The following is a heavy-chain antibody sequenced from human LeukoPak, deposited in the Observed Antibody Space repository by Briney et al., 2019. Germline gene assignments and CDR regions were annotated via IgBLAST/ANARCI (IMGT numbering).Heavy chain of an antibody. CDR1: GYTFTSYG. D-gene: IGHD3-16*02. CDR3: ARGGMITFGGVIALDY. V-gene: IGHV1-18*01. Sequence: ASVKVSCKASGYTFTSYGISWVRQAPGQGLEWMGWISAYNGNTNYAQKLQGRVTMTTDTSTSTVYMELSSLRSEDTAVYYCARGGMITFGGVIALDYWGQGTLVTVSS. J-gene: IGHJ4*02. CDR2: ISAYNGNT.